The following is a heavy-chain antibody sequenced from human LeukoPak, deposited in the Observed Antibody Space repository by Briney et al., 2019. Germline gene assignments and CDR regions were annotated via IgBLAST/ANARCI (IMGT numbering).Heavy chain of an antibody. V-gene: IGHV1-2*02. CDR1: GYTFTGYY. CDR2: INPNSGGT. D-gene: IGHD3-16*01. CDR3: ARAGGTSTYDWASPFDP. J-gene: IGHJ5*02. Sequence: GASVKVSCKASGYTFTGYYMHWVRQAPGQGLEWMGWINPNSGGTNYAQKFQGRVTMTRDTSISTAYMELSRLRSDDTAVYYCARAGGTSTYDWASPFDPWGQGTLVTVSS.